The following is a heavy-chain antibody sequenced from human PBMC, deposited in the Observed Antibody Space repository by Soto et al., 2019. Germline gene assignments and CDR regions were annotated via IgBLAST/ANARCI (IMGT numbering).Heavy chain of an antibody. Sequence: ASVKVSCKASGYTFTGYYMHWVRQAPGQGLEWMGWINPNSGGTNYAQKFQDWVTMTRDTSISTAYMELSRLRSDDTAVYYCARDTVTQYYFDYWGQGTLVTVSS. CDR1: GYTFTGYY. CDR2: INPNSGGT. V-gene: IGHV1-2*04. CDR3: ARDTVTQYYFDY. D-gene: IGHD4-17*01. J-gene: IGHJ4*02.